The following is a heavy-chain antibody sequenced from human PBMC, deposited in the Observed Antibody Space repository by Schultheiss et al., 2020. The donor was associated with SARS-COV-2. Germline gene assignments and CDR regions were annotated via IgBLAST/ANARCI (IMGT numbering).Heavy chain of an antibody. D-gene: IGHD3-16*02. CDR3: ARLPYDYVWGSYRPGYFDY. V-gene: IGHV4-4*07. CDR1: GGSISSYY. Sequence: SETLSLTCTVSGGSISSYYWSWIRQPAGKGLEWIGRIYTSGSTNYNPSLKSRVTMSVDTSKNQFSLKLSSVTAVDTAVYYCARLPYDYVWGSYRPGYFDYWGQGTLVTVSS. J-gene: IGHJ4*02. CDR2: IYTSGST.